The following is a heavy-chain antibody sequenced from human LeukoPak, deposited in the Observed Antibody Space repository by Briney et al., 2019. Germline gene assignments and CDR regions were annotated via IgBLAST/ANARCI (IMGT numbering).Heavy chain of an antibody. Sequence: GGSLRLSCAASGFTFSSYAMSWVRQAPGKGLEWISYISNSGESAFYADSVKGRFTISRDNSKNTLYLQMNSLRAEDTAVYYCARHRPYGDYPNDLDYWGQGTLVTVSS. CDR1: GFTFSSYA. CDR2: ISNSGESA. J-gene: IGHJ4*02. CDR3: ARHRPYGDYPNDLDY. D-gene: IGHD4-17*01. V-gene: IGHV3-23*01.